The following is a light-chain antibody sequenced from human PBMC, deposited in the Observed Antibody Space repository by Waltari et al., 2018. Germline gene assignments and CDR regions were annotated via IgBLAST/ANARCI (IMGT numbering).Light chain of an antibody. CDR2: EVS. CDR3: SSYAGSNNLV. CDR1: SSDVGGYNY. Sequence: QSALTQPTSAYGSPGQSVPISCTGTSSDVGGYNYVSWYQQHPGKAPKLMIYEVSKRPSGVPDRFSGSKSGNTASLTVSGLQAEDEADYYCSSYAGSNNLVFSGGTKLTVL. J-gene: IGLJ2*01. V-gene: IGLV2-8*01.